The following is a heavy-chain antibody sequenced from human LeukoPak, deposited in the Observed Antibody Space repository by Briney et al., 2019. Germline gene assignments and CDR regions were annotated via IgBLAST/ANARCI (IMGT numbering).Heavy chain of an antibody. J-gene: IGHJ4*02. CDR3: VVDRYGGYVTRFDY. CDR1: GFTFSNIW. Sequence: GGSLRLSCAASGFTFSNIWMRWVRQPARKGLEWGSVIYSGGSTYYADSVKGRFTISREHSKTTLYRQMNSLRAEDSAVYYCVVDRYGGYVTRFDYWGQGTLVTVSS. D-gene: IGHD5-12*01. V-gene: IGHV3-66*01. CDR2: IYSGGST.